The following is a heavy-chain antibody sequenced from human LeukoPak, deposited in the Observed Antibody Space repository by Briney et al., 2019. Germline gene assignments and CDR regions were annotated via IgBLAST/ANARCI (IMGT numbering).Heavy chain of an antibody. D-gene: IGHD5-12*01. CDR1: GYSISSGYY. J-gene: IGHJ3*02. V-gene: IGHV4-38-2*02. CDR3: ARQVATKGEWAFDI. CDR2: INPSGHT. Sequence: SETLSLTCTVSGYSISSGYYWGWIRQPPGKGLEWIGSINPSGHTYYNPSLKSRVTISVDTSRNQFSLKLNSVTATDTAMYYCARQVATKGEWAFDIWGQGTMVAASS.